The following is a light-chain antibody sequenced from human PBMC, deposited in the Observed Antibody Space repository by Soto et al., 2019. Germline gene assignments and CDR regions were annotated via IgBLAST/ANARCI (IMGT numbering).Light chain of an antibody. J-gene: IGKJ1*01. CDR1: QSINSNY. CDR3: QQWGSART. V-gene: IGKV3-20*01. Sequence: IVLRQSPDTLSLSPGERATLSCRASQSINSNYLAWYQQKPGQAPRVLIYGASTRATGIPDRFSGSGSGTDFILTISRLEPEDFGVYYCQQWGSARTFGQGTKLEIK. CDR2: GAS.